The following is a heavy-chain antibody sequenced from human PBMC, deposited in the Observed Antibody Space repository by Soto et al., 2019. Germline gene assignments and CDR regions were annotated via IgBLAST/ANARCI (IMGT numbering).Heavy chain of an antibody. Sequence: GASVKVSCKVSGYTLTELSMHWVRQAPGKGLEWMGGFDPEDGETIYAQKFQGRVTMTEDTSTDTAYMELSSLRSEDTAVYYCATGVLLWLGAHPSGNYFDYWGQGTLVTVSS. CDR2: FDPEDGET. D-gene: IGHD3-10*01. J-gene: IGHJ4*02. CDR3: ATGVLLWLGAHPSGNYFDY. CDR1: GYTLTELS. V-gene: IGHV1-24*01.